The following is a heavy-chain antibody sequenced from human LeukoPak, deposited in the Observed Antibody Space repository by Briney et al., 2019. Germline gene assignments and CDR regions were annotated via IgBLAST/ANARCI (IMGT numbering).Heavy chain of an antibody. D-gene: IGHD3-22*01. CDR3: ARGNSYYDSSGYFPWESFQH. CDR1: GNSISSGDNY. Sequence: PSQTLSLTCTVSGNSISSGDNYWSWIRQPAGKGLEWIGRIYTSGSTNYNPSLKSRVTISVDTSKNQFSLKLSSVTAADTALYYCARGNSYYDSSGYFPWESFQHWGQGTLVTVSS. J-gene: IGHJ1*01. CDR2: IYTSGST. V-gene: IGHV4-61*02.